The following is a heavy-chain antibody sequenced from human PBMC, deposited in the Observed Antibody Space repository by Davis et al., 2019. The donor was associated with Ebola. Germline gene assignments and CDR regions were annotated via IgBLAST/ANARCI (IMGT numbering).Heavy chain of an antibody. CDR1: GFTVSSNY. Sequence: GESLKISCAASGFTVSSNYMSRVRQAPGKGLEWVSVIYSGGSTYYADSVKGRFTISRDNSKNTLYLQMNSLRAEDTAVYYCARDRWDNWFDPWGQGTLVTVSS. J-gene: IGHJ5*02. V-gene: IGHV3-66*01. CDR3: ARDRWDNWFDP. CDR2: IYSGGST. D-gene: IGHD1-26*01.